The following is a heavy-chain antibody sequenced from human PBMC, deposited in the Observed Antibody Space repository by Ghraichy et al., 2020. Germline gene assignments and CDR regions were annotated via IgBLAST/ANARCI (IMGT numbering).Heavy chain of an antibody. D-gene: IGHD2-2*01. CDR1: GDSLNNYY. CDR3: VRDQEWRSSSSGFDP. Sequence: SETLSLTCTVSGDSLNNYYWSWIRQAPGKGLGWIGSIYHNGRTKYNPYLKSRVIMSVDTSKNQYSLSLTSVTAADTAVFYCVRDQEWRSSSSGFDPWGQGTLVSVSP. J-gene: IGHJ5*02. CDR2: IYHNGRT. V-gene: IGHV4-59*01.